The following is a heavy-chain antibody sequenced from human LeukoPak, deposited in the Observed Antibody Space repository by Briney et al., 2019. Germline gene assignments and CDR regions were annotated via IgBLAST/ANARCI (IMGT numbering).Heavy chain of an antibody. V-gene: IGHV4-59*08. CDR3: ARRAYGSGSFNRYYFDY. Sequence: SETLSLTCTVSGGSISNYYLSWIRQPPGKGLEWIGYIYYSGSTNYNPSLKSRVTISVDTSKNQFSLKLNSVTAADTAVYYCARRAYGSGSFNRYYFDYWGQGTLVAVSS. CDR2: IYYSGST. CDR1: GGSISNYY. J-gene: IGHJ4*02. D-gene: IGHD3-10*01.